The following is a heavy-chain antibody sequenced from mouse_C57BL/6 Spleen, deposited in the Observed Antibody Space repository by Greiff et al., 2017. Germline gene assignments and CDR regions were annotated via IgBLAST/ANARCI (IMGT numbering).Heavy chain of an antibody. CDR3: TREENGDYSFDY. V-gene: IGHV1-15*01. Sequence: VQRVESGAELVRPGASVTLSCKASGYTFTDYEMHWVKQTPVHGLEWIGAIDPETGGTAYNQKFKGKAILTADKSSSTAYMELRSLTSEDSAVYYCTREENGDYSFDYWGQGTTLTVSS. D-gene: IGHD2-13*01. J-gene: IGHJ2*01. CDR2: IDPETGGT. CDR1: GYTFTDYE.